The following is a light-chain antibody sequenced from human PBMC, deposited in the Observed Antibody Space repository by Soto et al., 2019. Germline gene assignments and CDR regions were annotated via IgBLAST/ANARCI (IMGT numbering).Light chain of an antibody. J-gene: IGKJ1*01. Sequence: DIRMTQSPSSLFASVGDRVTITCRASQDIRNDLGWYQQKPGKAPKRLIYAASALQSGAPSRCSGSGSGTEFTLTVSSLQPEDFATDYGLQHSGSSWMCGQGTKVEIK. CDR1: QDIRND. CDR2: AAS. V-gene: IGKV1-17*01. CDR3: LQHSGSSWM.